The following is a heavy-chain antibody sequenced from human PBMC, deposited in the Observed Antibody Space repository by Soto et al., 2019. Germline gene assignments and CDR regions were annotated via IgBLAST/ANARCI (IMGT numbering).Heavy chain of an antibody. V-gene: IGHV3-30*18. Sequence: GWSLRLSCAASGFTFSSYGMHWVRQAPGKGLEWVAVISYDGSNKYYADSVKGRFTISRDNSKNTLYLQMNSLRAEDTAVYYCAKDRGSSNYYGMDVWGQGTTVTVSS. CDR3: AKDRGSSNYYGMDV. CDR1: GFTFSSYG. D-gene: IGHD2-2*01. CDR2: ISYDGSNK. J-gene: IGHJ6*02.